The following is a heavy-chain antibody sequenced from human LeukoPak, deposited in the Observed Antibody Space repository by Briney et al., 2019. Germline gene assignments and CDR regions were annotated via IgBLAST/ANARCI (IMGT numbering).Heavy chain of an antibody. CDR1: GFTFSSYA. Sequence: GGSLRLSRAASGFTFSSYAMHWVRQAPGKGLEWVAVISYDGSNKYYADSVKGRFTISRDNSKNTLYLQMNSLRAEDTAVYYCARGEPYYYDSSGYYLPYWGQGTLVTVSS. D-gene: IGHD3-22*01. CDR2: ISYDGSNK. V-gene: IGHV3-30-3*01. CDR3: ARGEPYYYDSSGYYLPY. J-gene: IGHJ4*02.